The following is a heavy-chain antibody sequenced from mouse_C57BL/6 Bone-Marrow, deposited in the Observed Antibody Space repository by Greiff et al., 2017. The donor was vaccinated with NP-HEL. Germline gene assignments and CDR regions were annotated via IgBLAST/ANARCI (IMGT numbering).Heavy chain of an antibody. Sequence: VQLQQSGAELVRPGTSVKMSCKASGYTFTNYWIGWAKQRPGHGLEWIGDIYPGGGYTNYTEKFKGKATLTADKSSSTAYMQFSSLTSEDSAIDYCARKYYFDYWGQGTTLTVSS. CDR1: GYTFTNYW. CDR2: IYPGGGYT. CDR3: ARKYYFDY. J-gene: IGHJ2*01. V-gene: IGHV1-63*01.